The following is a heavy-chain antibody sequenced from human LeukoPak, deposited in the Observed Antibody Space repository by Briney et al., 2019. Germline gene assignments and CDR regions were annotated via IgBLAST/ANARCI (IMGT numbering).Heavy chain of an antibody. Sequence: PSETLSLTCTVSGGSISGSSYYWGWIRQPPGKGLEWIGSIYYSGSTYYNPSLKSRVTISVDTSKNQFSLKLSSVTAADTAVYYCAGFPRGGTDYWGQGTLVTVSS. CDR1: GGSISGSSYY. V-gene: IGHV4-39*01. D-gene: IGHD3-10*01. CDR2: IYYSGST. CDR3: AGFPRGGTDY. J-gene: IGHJ4*02.